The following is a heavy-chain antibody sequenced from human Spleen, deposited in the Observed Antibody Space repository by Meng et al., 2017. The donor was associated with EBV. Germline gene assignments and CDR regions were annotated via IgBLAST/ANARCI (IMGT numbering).Heavy chain of an antibody. CDR3: ANFYYDSGGSLI. CDR2: IFPVFGTV. V-gene: IGHV1-69*01. CDR1: GGTFGSNA. J-gene: IGHJ4*02. D-gene: IGHD3-22*01. Sequence: GQLVQFGTGGKKPGSWGKGACKAPGGTFGSNAITWVRQAPGQGFEWMGQIFPVFGTVTYAQKLQDRLTFSADESTSTAYLELSSLRSDDTAMYYCANFYYDSGGSLIWGQGSLLTVSS.